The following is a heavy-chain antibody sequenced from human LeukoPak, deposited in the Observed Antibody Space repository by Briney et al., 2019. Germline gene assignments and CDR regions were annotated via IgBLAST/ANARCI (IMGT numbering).Heavy chain of an antibody. CDR1: GYTFTGYY. CDR3: ASDWGLSQLEYCSNTNCYMGAFDI. V-gene: IGHV1-2*02. D-gene: IGHD2-2*02. CDR2: INPNSGGT. J-gene: IGHJ3*02. Sequence: ASVKVSCKASGYTFTGYYMHWVRHAPGQGLEWMGWINPNSGGTNYAQKFQGRVTMTRDTSISTAYMELSRLRSDDTAVYYCASDWGLSQLEYCSNTNCYMGAFDIWGQGTMVTVSS.